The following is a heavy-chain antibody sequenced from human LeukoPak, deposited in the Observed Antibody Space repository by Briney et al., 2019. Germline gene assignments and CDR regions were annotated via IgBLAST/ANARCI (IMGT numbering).Heavy chain of an antibody. V-gene: IGHV5-51*01. J-gene: IGHJ4*02. D-gene: IGHD2-15*01. CDR3: AKHPLRVVVAGHFDY. CDR1: AYSFTIYC. CDR2: IYPVDSDT. Sequence: SLTISCKGYAYSFTIYCMGWVRQRPGKGLEWMGSIYPVDSDTRYSPSFLGRVTSSSAKSITTAPLQWSSLNASETALSYFAKHPLRVVVAGHFDYGGQGSLVTV.